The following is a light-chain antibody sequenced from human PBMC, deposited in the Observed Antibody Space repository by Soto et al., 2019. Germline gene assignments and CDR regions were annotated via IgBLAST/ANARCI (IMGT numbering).Light chain of an antibody. CDR1: QAITNN. CDR3: QQVKSYPRT. V-gene: IGKV1-9*01. Sequence: DIHLTQSPSSLSASVGDRVNITCLASQAITNNLAWYQQKPGNPPRLLIYEESTLHSGVPSRFSGRKVGTQFILTIDSLQPEDFATYYCQQVKSYPRTFGGGTKVDIK. CDR2: EES. J-gene: IGKJ4*01.